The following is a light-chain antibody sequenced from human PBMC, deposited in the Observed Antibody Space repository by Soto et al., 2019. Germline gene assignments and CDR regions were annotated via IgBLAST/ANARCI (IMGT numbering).Light chain of an antibody. CDR2: EVT. J-gene: IGLJ1*01. Sequence: QSVLTQPPSASGSPGQSVTISCTGTSSVVGGYNYVSWYQQHPGKAPKLMIYEVTKRPSGVPDRFSGSKSGNTASLTVSGLQAEDEADYYCRSYAGSNKRVFGTGTKVTVL. CDR1: SSVVGGYNY. V-gene: IGLV2-8*01. CDR3: RSYAGSNKRV.